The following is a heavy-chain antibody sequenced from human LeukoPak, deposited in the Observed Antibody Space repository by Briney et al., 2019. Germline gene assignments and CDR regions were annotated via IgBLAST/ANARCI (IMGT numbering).Heavy chain of an antibody. CDR3: AREETTDYYGSGRGAFDI. V-gene: IGHV3-20*01. J-gene: IGHJ3*02. D-gene: IGHD3-10*01. CDR1: GFTFDDYG. Sequence: PGGSLRLSCAASGFTFDDYGMSWVRQAPGKGLEWVPGINWNGGSTGYADSVKGRFTISRDNAKNSLYLQMNSLRAEDTALYHCAREETTDYYGSGRGAFDIWGQGTMVTVSS. CDR2: INWNGGST.